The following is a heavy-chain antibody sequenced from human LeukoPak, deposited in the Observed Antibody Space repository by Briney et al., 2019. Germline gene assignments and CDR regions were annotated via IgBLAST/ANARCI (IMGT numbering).Heavy chain of an antibody. V-gene: IGHV3-74*01. CDR1: GFTFRTYW. J-gene: IGHJ4*02. D-gene: IGHD6-13*01. Sequence: GGSLRLSCAASGFTFRTYWISCGRQAPGKGLVWVSRIESDGRSNSSADSVHGRFNISRDHAAPTLYLQMNSLRAEETAVYYCARGYWSADGTSIEYWGQGTLVTVS. CDR3: ARGYWSADGTSIEY. CDR2: IESDGRSN.